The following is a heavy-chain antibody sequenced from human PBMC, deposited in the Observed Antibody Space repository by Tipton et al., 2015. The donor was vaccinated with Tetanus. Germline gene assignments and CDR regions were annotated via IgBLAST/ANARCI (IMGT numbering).Heavy chain of an antibody. CDR3: ARVKYSSKNRGGYYYYGMDV. CDR2: IYHSGRT. J-gene: IGHJ6*02. V-gene: IGHV4-30-2*01. CDR1: GVSISSDDYS. Sequence: TLSLTCAVSGVSISSDDYSWSWIRQPPGKGLEWIAYIYHSGRTNYNPSLKSQVTISVDTSKNQFSLKLSSVTAADTAVYYCARVKYSSKNRGGYYYYGMDVWGQGTTVTVSS. D-gene: IGHD6-13*01.